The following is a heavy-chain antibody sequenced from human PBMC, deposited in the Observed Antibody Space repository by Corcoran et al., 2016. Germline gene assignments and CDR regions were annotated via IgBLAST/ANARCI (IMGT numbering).Heavy chain of an antibody. J-gene: IGHJ6*02. CDR1: GFTFSNAW. CDR3: TTEPGIVVVPAAMGLSYYYGMDV. V-gene: IGHV3-15*07. D-gene: IGHD2-2*01. Sequence: EVQLVESGGGLVKPGGSLRLSCAASGFTFSNAWMNWVRQAPGKGLEWVGRIKSKTDGGTTDYAAPVKGRFTISRDDSKNTLYLQMNSLKTEETAVYYCTTEPGIVVVPAAMGLSYYYGMDVWGQGTTVTVSS. CDR2: IKSKTDGGTT.